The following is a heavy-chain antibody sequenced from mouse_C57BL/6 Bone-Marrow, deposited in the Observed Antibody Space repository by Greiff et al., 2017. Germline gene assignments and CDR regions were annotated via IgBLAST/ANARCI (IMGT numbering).Heavy chain of an antibody. CDR2: IYPGSGST. CDR3: ARSPYYYGSSWYFDV. Sequence: VKLQQPGAELVKPGASVKMSCKASGYTFTSYWITWVKQRPGQGLEWIGDIYPGSGSTNYNEKFKSKDTLTVDTSSSTAYMQLSSLTSEDSAVYYCARSPYYYGSSWYFDVWGTGTTVTVSS. J-gene: IGHJ1*03. V-gene: IGHV1-55*01. D-gene: IGHD1-1*01. CDR1: GYTFTSYW.